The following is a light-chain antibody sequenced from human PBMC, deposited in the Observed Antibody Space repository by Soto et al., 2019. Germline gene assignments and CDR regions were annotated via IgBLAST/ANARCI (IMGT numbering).Light chain of an antibody. CDR2: DAS. V-gene: IGKV1-5*01. J-gene: IGKJ1*01. CDR1: QSISSW. CDR3: QQYNTYPWT. Sequence: DIPMTQSPATLSASVGDRVTITCRASQSISSWLAWYQQKPGKVPKLLIDDASSLESGVPSRFSGSGSGTEFTLTISSLQPDDFATYDCQQYNTYPWTFGQGTKVEIK.